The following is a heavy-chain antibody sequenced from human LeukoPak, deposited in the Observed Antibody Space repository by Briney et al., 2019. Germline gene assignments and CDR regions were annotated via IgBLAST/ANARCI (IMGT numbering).Heavy chain of an antibody. J-gene: IGHJ4*02. Sequence: SDTLSLTCAVSGYSITNSDWWGWIRQPPGKGLEWIGYIFYGGRTFYNPSLKSRVTMSVDTSENQFSLKLTSVTAVDTAVYYCARNDYESSGFDYWGQGTLVTVSS. CDR2: IFYGGRT. V-gene: IGHV4-28*01. CDR1: GYSITNSDW. D-gene: IGHD3-22*01. CDR3: ARNDYESSGFDY.